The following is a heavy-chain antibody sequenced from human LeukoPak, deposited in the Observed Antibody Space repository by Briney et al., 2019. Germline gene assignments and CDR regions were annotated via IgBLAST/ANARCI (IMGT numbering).Heavy chain of an antibody. CDR1: GFTFSNAW. CDR3: TTVPYYYDNSGYYHGVFDY. CDR2: IKSKADGGTT. Sequence: GGSLRLSCAASGFTFSNAWMSWVRQAPGKGLEWVGRIKSKADGGTTDYAAPVKGRFTISKDDSKSTLYLQMNSLKTEDTAVYYCTTVPYYYDNSGYYHGVFDYWGQGTLVTVSS. V-gene: IGHV3-15*01. J-gene: IGHJ4*02. D-gene: IGHD3-22*01.